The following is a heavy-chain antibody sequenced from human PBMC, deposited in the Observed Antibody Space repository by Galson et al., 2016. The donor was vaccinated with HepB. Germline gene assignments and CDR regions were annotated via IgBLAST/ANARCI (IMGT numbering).Heavy chain of an antibody. Sequence: SVKVSCRASGGTFSSYAVSWVRQAPGQGLEWMGGIIPMFGTANYAQKFQGRVTITADESTSTAYMELSSLKSEDTAVYYCARDRERYCGGDCQTYYFDYWGQGTLVTVSS. CDR1: GGTFSSYA. J-gene: IGHJ4*02. D-gene: IGHD2-21*02. CDR3: ARDRERYCGGDCQTYYFDY. CDR2: IIPMFGTA. V-gene: IGHV1-69*13.